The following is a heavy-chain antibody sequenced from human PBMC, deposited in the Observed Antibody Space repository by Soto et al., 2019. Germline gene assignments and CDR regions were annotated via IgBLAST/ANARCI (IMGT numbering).Heavy chain of an antibody. J-gene: IGHJ4*02. Sequence: QVQLQESGPGLVKPSQTLSLTCTVSGGSISSGDYYWSWIRQPPGKGLEWIGYIYYSGSTYYNPSLKSRVTXXVXTXXNQCSLKLSSVTAADTAVYYCARGTTGYSSSWEDYWGQGTLVTVSS. CDR2: IYYSGST. D-gene: IGHD6-13*01. CDR1: GGSISSGDYY. CDR3: ARGTTGYSSSWEDY. V-gene: IGHV4-30-4*01.